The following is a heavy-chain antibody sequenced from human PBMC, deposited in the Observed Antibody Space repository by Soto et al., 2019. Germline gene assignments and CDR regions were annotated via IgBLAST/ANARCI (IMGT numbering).Heavy chain of an antibody. CDR2: IHYNGNT. J-gene: IGHJ4*02. D-gene: IGHD2-2*03. Sequence: SETLSLTCSVSGGSISSYSWSWIRQPPGKGLEWIGNIHYNGNTKYSPSLKSRVTMSVDTSKNHFSLKLISVTTADTAVYFCAREGNLGRWIQPLDSWGQGTLVTVSS. V-gene: IGHV4-59*01. CDR3: AREGNLGRWIQPLDS. CDR1: GGSISSYS.